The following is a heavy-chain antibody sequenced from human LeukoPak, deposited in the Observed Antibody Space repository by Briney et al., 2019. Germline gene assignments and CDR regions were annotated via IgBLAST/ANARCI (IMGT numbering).Heavy chain of an antibody. CDR3: ASAIYDFWSWAFDI. CDR1: GYTFTGYY. CDR2: INPNSEGT. Sequence: SVNVSCKASGYTFTGYYMHWVGQAPGQGLEWMGLINPNSEGTNYAQKLQGRVTMNRDTSIRTAYMELSRLRSDDTAVYYCASAIYDFWSWAFDIWGQGTMVTVSS. J-gene: IGHJ3*02. D-gene: IGHD3-3*01. V-gene: IGHV1-2*06.